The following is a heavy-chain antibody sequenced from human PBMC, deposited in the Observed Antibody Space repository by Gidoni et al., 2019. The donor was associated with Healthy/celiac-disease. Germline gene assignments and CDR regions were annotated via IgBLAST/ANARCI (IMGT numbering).Heavy chain of an antibody. J-gene: IGHJ4*02. D-gene: IGHD5-18*01. CDR1: GGSISSSSYY. CDR3: ARLPMIQLWPRYFDY. Sequence: QLQLQESGPGLVKPSETLSLTCTVSGGSISSSSYYWGWIRQPPGKGLEWIGSIYYSGSTYYNPSLKSRVTISVDTSKNQFSLKLSSVTAADTAVYYCARLPMIQLWPRYFDYWGQGTLVTVSS. CDR2: IYYSGST. V-gene: IGHV4-39*01.